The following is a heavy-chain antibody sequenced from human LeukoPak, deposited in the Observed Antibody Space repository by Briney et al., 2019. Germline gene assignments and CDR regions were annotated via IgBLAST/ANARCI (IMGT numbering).Heavy chain of an antibody. CDR2: INPSGGST. Sequence: ASVKVSCKASGYTFTNYYMHWVRQAPGQGLEWMGIINPSGGSTSCTQKFQGRVTMTRDTSTSTVYMELSSLRSEDTAVYYCARPAGGQPHVAFDIWGQGTMVTVSS. D-gene: IGHD3-10*01. CDR3: ARPAGGQPHVAFDI. CDR1: GYTFTNYY. V-gene: IGHV1-46*01. J-gene: IGHJ3*02.